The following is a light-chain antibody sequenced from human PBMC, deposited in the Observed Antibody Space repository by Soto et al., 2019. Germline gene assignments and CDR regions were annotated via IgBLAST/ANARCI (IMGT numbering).Light chain of an antibody. V-gene: IGLV2-11*01. Sequence: QSVLTQPASVSGSPGQSITISCTGAGSDVGGYNYVSWYQQYPGKAPKLMISGVSERPSGVPDRFSGSKSGNTASLTISGLQAEDEADYYCCSYVDTDTWVFGGGTKVTVL. CDR1: GSDVGGYNY. CDR3: CSYVDTDTWV. CDR2: GVS. J-gene: IGLJ3*02.